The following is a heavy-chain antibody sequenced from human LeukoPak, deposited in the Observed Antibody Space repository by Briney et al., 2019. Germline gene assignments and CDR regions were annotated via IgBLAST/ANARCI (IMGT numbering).Heavy chain of an antibody. V-gene: IGHV6-1*01. CDR2: TYYRSKWYN. Sequence: SQTLSLTCAISGDSVSSNSDGWNWIRQSPSRGLEWLGRTYYRSKWYNDYAVSVKSRITINPDTSKNQFSLQLNSVTPEDTAVYYCASGWTNFDYWGQGTLVAVSS. CDR1: GDSVSSNSDG. J-gene: IGHJ4*02. CDR3: ASGWTNFDY. D-gene: IGHD3/OR15-3a*01.